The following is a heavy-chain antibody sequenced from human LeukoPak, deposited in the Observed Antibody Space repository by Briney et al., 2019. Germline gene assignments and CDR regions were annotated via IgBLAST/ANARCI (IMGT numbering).Heavy chain of an antibody. CDR2: IYYSGST. V-gene: IGHV4-59*01. CDR3: ARGIAAAGGARNY. D-gene: IGHD6-13*01. Sequence: SETLSLTCTVSGGSISSYYWSWIRQPPGKGLEWIGYIYYSGSTNYNPSLKSRVTISVDTSKNQFSLKLSSVTAADTAVYYCARGIAAAGGARNYWGQGTLVTVSS. CDR1: GGSISSYY. J-gene: IGHJ4*02.